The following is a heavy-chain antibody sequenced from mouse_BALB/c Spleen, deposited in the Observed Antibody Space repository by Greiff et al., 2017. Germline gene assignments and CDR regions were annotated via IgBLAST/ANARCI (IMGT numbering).Heavy chain of an antibody. D-gene: IGHD2-4*01. Sequence: EVMLMESGGGLVKPGGSLKLSCAASGFTFSSYAMSWVRQTPEKRLEWVATISSGGSYTYYPDSVKGRFTISRDNAKNTLYLQMSSLRSEDTAMYYCAKDYGHWYLDDWGEGTTVTVSS. CDR1: GFTFSSYA. J-gene: IGHJ1*01. V-gene: IGHV5-9-1*01. CDR2: ISSGGSYT. CDR3: AKDYGHWYLDD.